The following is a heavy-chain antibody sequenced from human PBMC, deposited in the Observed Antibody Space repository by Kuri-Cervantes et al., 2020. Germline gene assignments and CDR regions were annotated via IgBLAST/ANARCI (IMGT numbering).Heavy chain of an antibody. CDR3: AREAGRQWLAIYYYYYYGMDV. Sequence: SVKVSCKASGGTFSSYTISWVRQAPGQGLEWMGRIIPILGIANYAQKFQGRVTITADKSTSTAYMELSSLRSEDTAVYYCAREAGRQWLAIYYYYYYGMDVWGQGTTVTVSS. D-gene: IGHD6-19*01. CDR1: GGTFSSYT. V-gene: IGHV1-69*04. J-gene: IGHJ6*02. CDR2: IIPILGIA.